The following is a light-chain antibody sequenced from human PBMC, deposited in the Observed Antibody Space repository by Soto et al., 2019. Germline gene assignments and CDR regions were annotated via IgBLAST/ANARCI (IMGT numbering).Light chain of an antibody. J-gene: IGKJ5*01. CDR2: AAS. Sequence: DIQLTQSPSFLSASVGDRVTITCRASQGISSYLAWYQQNPGKGLKLLIYAASTLQSGVPSRFSGSGSGTEFTLTISSLQPEDFATYYCQQLNSYPITFGQGTRLEIK. CDR3: QQLNSYPIT. CDR1: QGISSY. V-gene: IGKV1-9*01.